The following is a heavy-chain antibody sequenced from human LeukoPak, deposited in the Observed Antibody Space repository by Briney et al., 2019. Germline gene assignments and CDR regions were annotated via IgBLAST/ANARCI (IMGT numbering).Heavy chain of an antibody. Sequence: ASVKVSCKASGYTFTGYYMHWVRQAPGQGLEWMGWINPNSGGTNYAQKFQGRITMTRDTSISTAYMELSRLRSDDTAVYYCARRYFGSGSYYTDYWGQGTLVTVSS. CDR2: INPNSGGT. D-gene: IGHD3-10*01. CDR3: ARRYFGSGSYYTDY. V-gene: IGHV1-2*02. J-gene: IGHJ4*02. CDR1: GYTFTGYY.